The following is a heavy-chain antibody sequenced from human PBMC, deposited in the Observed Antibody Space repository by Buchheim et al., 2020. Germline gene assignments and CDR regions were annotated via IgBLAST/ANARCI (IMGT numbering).Heavy chain of an antibody. Sequence: VKLVESGGGVVQPGRSLRLSCAASGFTFRSYSMHWVRQAPGKGLEWLTVISYDGTTKNYADSVKGRFTISRANSKSTLSLQMNSLRPDDTAVYYCARAPTMMSANVSYWGQGTL. D-gene: IGHD3-22*01. CDR3: ARAPTMMSANVSY. CDR2: ISYDGTTK. J-gene: IGHJ4*02. CDR1: GFTFRSYS. V-gene: IGHV3-30-3*01.